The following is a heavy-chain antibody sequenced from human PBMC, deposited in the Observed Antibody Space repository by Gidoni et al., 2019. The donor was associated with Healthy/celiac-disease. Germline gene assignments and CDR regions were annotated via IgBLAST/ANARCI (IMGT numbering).Heavy chain of an antibody. J-gene: IGHJ4*02. CDR3: ARGPSPAAASPWHSHFDY. V-gene: IGHV3-33*01. CDR2: IGYDGSNK. Sequence: VQLVEHGGRVVQPGSSLRLSRAASGFSLSSHGPPPVRLAPGPGHWVGRAPGKGLESVAVIGYDGSNKYYADSVKGRFTISRDNSKNTLYLQMNSLRAEDTAVYYCARGPSPAAASPWHSHFDYWGQGTLVTVSS. D-gene: IGHD6-13*01. CDR1: GFSLSSHG.